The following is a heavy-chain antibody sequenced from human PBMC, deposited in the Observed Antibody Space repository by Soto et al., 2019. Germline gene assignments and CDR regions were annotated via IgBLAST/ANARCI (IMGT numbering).Heavy chain of an antibody. V-gene: IGHV4-34*01. CDR1: GGPFSGYY. D-gene: IGHD2-15*01. J-gene: IGHJ4*02. CDR2: INHGGYT. CDR3: ARDRQRGYCTGDSCYSYFDY. Sequence: QVQLQQWGAGLLKPSETLSLTCAIYGGPFSGYYWNWIRQPPGKGLEWIGEINHGGYTNYNPSLQSRVNMSVDTFKHQLTLKLTSVTAADTAVYYCARDRQRGYCTGDSCYSYFDYWGQGTQVIVSS.